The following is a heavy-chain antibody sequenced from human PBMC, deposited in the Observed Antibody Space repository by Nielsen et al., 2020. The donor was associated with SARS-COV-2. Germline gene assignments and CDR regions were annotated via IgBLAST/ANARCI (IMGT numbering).Heavy chain of an antibody. CDR1: GFSFSDHY. CDR3: AKDRHDYGDYVDGNWFDP. D-gene: IGHD4-17*01. J-gene: IGHJ5*02. V-gene: IGHV3-72*01. Sequence: GSLRLSCAASGFSFSDHYMDWVRQAPGKGLEWVARTRNKANSYTTEYAASVKGRFTISRDDSKNSLFLQMNSLKTEDTAVYYCAKDRHDYGDYVDGNWFDPWGQGTLVTVSS. CDR2: TRNKANSYTT.